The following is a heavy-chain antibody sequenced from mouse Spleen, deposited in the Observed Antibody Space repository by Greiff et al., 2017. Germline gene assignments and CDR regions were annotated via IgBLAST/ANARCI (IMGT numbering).Heavy chain of an antibody. V-gene: IGHV1S137*01. CDR2: ISTYYGDA. D-gene: IGHD2-2*01. Sequence: VKLQESGAELVRPGVSVKISCKGSGYTFTDYAMHWVKQSHAKSLEWIGVISTYYGDASYNQKFKGKATMTVDKSSSTAYMELARLTSEDSAIYYCARSPLYYGYDVRYFDVWGAGTTVTVSS. J-gene: IGHJ1*01. CDR1: GYTFTDYA. CDR3: ARSPLYYGYDVRYFDV.